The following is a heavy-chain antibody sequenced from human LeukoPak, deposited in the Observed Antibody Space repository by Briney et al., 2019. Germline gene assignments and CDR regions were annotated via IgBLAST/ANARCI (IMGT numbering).Heavy chain of an antibody. J-gene: IGHJ4*02. Sequence: SETLSLTCTVSGGSISSYYWSWIRQPPGKGLEWIGYIYNSGSATYNPSLKSRVTISVDTSKNQFSLRLTSVSTTDTAVYYCARHGSGWSFDYWGQGVLVTVSS. CDR3: ARHGSGWSFDY. CDR1: GGSISSYY. D-gene: IGHD6-19*01. CDR2: IYNSGSA. V-gene: IGHV4-59*01.